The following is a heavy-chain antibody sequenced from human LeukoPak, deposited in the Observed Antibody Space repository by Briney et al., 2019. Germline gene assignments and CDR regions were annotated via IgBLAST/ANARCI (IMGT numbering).Heavy chain of an antibody. Sequence: PGGSLRLSCAASGFTFSSYAMSWVRQAPGKGLEWVSAISGSGGSTYYADSVKGRFTISRDNSKNTLYLQMNSLRAEDTAVYYCAKPTTGSNYYDSSGYPNWGQGTLVTVSS. V-gene: IGHV3-23*01. CDR3: AKPTTGSNYYDSSGYPN. J-gene: IGHJ4*02. D-gene: IGHD3-22*01. CDR1: GFTFSSYA. CDR2: ISGSGGST.